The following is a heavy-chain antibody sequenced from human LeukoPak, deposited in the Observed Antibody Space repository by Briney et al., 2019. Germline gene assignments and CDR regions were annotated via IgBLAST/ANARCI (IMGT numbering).Heavy chain of an antibody. V-gene: IGHV3-7*01. Sequence: GGSLRLSCAASGFTFSSYWMSWVRQAPGKGLEWVANIKEDGSEKYYVDSVKGRFTISRDNAKNSLYLQMNSLRAEDTAVYYCAGDPSLGAFDIWGQGTMVTVSS. CDR2: IKEDGSEK. CDR1: GFTFSSYW. CDR3: AGDPSLGAFDI. D-gene: IGHD6-6*01. J-gene: IGHJ3*02.